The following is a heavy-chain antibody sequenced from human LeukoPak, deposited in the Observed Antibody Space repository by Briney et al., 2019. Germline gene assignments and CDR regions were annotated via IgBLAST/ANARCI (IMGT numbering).Heavy chain of an antibody. CDR3: ARYSSPSEMFSYYYGMDV. V-gene: IGHV3-23*01. Sequence: QTGGSLRLSCAASGFTFSSYAMSWVRQAPGKGLEWVSAISGSGGSTYYADSVKGRFTISRDNSKNTLYLQMNSLRAEDTAVYYCARYSSPSEMFSYYYGMDVWGQGTTVTVSS. CDR2: ISGSGGST. J-gene: IGHJ6*02. D-gene: IGHD6-13*01. CDR1: GFTFSSYA.